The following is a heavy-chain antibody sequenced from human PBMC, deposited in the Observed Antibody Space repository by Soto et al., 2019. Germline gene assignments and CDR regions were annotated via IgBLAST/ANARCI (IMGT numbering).Heavy chain of an antibody. CDR3: ANQERGSYVAY. J-gene: IGHJ4*02. V-gene: IGHV3-30*18. CDR1: GFTFNKYG. CDR2: ISNDGGSA. D-gene: IGHD3-16*01. Sequence: QVQLVESGGSVVQPGRSLRLSCAASGFTFNKYGMHWVRQAPGKGLEWVAAISNDGGSAYYADSVLGRFTISRDNPKNTLFLQMNSMKRDDAAVYSCANQERGSYVAYWGQGTLVTVSS.